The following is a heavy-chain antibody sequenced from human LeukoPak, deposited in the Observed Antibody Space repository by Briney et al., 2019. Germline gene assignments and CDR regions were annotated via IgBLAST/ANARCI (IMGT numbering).Heavy chain of an antibody. J-gene: IGHJ6*03. D-gene: IGHD3-22*01. CDR3: ARDRLKRYYYDSSGYSIYYYYYMDV. V-gene: IGHV1-69*05. Sequence: EASVKVSCKASGGTFSSYAISWVRQAPGQGLEWMEGIIPIFGTANYAQKFQGRVTITTDESTSTAYMELSSLRSEDTAVYYCARDRLKRYYYDSSGYSIYYYYYMDVWGKGTTVTVSS. CDR2: IIPIFGTA. CDR1: GGTFSSYA.